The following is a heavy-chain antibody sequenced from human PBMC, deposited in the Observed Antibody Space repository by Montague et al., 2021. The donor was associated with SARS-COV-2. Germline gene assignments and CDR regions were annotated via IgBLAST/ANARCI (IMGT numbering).Heavy chain of an antibody. CDR3: ARLKRYFDSSGSPSAFDF. V-gene: IGHV4-39*02. D-gene: IGHD3-22*01. CDR1: GGSITNNIDY. Sequence: SETLSLTCTVSGGSITNNIDYWAWIRQPPGEGLEWIGSIYYTGNTYYNPSLKSRVTISVVTSKNHFTLKLSSVTAAETAVYYCARLKRYFDSSGSPSAFDFWGQGTMVTVSS. J-gene: IGHJ3*01. CDR2: IYYTGNT.